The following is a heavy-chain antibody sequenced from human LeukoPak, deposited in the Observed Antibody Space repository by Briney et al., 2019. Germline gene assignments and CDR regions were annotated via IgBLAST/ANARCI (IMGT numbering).Heavy chain of an antibody. CDR1: GYTFTSYG. CDR3: ARPLKLTGYDHGMDV. Sequence: SVKVSCKASGYTFTSYGISWVRQAPGQGLEWMGRIIPTIGIEKYAQKFQGRVMMTADRSTNTAYMELSSLKSEDTAVYYCARPLKLTGYDHGMDVWGQGTTVTVSS. CDR2: IIPTIGIE. V-gene: IGHV1-69*04. J-gene: IGHJ6*02. D-gene: IGHD3-9*01.